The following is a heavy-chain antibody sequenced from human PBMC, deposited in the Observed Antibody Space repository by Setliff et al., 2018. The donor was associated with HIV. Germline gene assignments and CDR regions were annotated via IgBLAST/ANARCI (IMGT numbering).Heavy chain of an antibody. D-gene: IGHD5-18*01. Sequence: ASVKVSCKASGYFFTTYGISWVRQAPGQGLEWMGWTSAYNGHTDYAQTFQGRVTLTADKSTSTAYMELRSLRSEDTAVYYCARGWSEDTAMVQVEYFHQWGQGTLVTVSS. V-gene: IGHV1-18*01. CDR1: GYFFTTYG. CDR2: TSAYNGHT. CDR3: ARGWSEDTAMVQVEYFHQ. J-gene: IGHJ1*01.